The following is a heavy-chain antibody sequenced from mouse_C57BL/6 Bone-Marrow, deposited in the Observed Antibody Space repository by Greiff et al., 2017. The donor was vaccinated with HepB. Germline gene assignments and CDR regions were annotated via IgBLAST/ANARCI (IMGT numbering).Heavy chain of an antibody. CDR1: GFNIKDDY. V-gene: IGHV14-4*01. J-gene: IGHJ2*01. CDR3: TTMAYYFDY. Sequence: EVKLLESGAELVRPGASVKLSCTASGFNIKDDYMHWVKQRPEQGLEWIGWIDPENGDTEYASKFQGKATITADTSSNTAYLQLSSLASEDTAVYYCTTMAYYFDYWGQGTTLTVSS. CDR2: IDPENGDT.